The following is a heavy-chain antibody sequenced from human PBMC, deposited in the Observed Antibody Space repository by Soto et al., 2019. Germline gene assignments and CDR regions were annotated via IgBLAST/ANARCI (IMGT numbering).Heavy chain of an antibody. D-gene: IGHD6-13*01. CDR2: IYYSGST. CDR3: ARDRYSSSWHAIAVVGPSHSDATDV. CDR1: GGSISSYY. J-gene: IGHJ6*02. Sequence: WETLSLTCTVSGGSISSYYWSWIRQPPGKGLEWIGYIYYSGSTNYNPSLKSRVTISVDTSKNQFSLKLSSVTAADTAVYYCARDRYSSSWHAIAVVGPSHSDATDVLGQGTPVPV. V-gene: IGHV4-59*01.